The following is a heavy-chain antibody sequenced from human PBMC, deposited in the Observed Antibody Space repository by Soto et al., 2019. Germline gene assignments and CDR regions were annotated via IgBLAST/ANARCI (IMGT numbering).Heavy chain of an antibody. V-gene: IGHV3-48*02. J-gene: IGHJ4*02. CDR2: IHGTRSII. CDR3: ARDARNADYDY. CDR1: GFTFSTHA. Sequence: EVQLVESGGGLVQPGGSLRLSCAVFGFTFSTHAMNWVRQAQGKGLEWVAYIHGTRSIIYYADSVKGRFTISRDNAKNSLFLQMDSLRDEDTAVYYCARDARNADYDYWGQGTLVTVSS. D-gene: IGHD3-16*01.